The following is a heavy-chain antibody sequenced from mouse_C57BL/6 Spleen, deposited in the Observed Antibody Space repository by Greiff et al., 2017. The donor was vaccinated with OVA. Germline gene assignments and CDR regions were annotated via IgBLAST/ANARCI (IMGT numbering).Heavy chain of an antibody. CDR1: GYTFTSSW. CDR3: ARGGGSSDGYFDY. CDR2: IDPNSGGT. Sequence: QVQLQQPGAELVKPGASVKLSCKASGYTFTSSWMHWVKQRPGRGLEWIGRIDPNSGGTKYNEKFKSKATLTVDKPSSTAYMPLSSLSSEDSAVYYCARGGGSSDGYFDYWGQGTTLTVSS. V-gene: IGHV1-72*01. D-gene: IGHD1-1*01. J-gene: IGHJ2*01.